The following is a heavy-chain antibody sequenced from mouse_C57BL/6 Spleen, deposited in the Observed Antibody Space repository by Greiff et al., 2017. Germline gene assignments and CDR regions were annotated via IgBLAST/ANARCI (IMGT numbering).Heavy chain of an antibody. V-gene: IGHV5-4*01. D-gene: IGHD4-1*01. CDR3: AREGLTGTYFDY. Sequence: EVQLVESGGGLVKPGGSLKLSCAASGFTFSSYAMSWVRQTPEKRLEWVATICDGGSYTYYPDNVKGRFTISRDNAKNNLYLQMSHLKSEDTAMYYCAREGLTGTYFDYWGQGTTLTVSS. CDR1: GFTFSSYA. CDR2: ICDGGSYT. J-gene: IGHJ2*01.